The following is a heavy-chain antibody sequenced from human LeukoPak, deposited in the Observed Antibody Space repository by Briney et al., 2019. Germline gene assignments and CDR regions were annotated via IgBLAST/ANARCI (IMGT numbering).Heavy chain of an antibody. CDR2: IFTSGHT. CDR3: ARSYDVSGYSVGFDY. V-gene: IGHV4-4*07. D-gene: IGHD3-22*01. CDR1: GGSMSSYY. Sequence: SETLSLTCTVSGGSMSSYYWSWIRQPAGKGLEWIGRIFTSGHTNYNPSLNSRVTMSVDTSKNQFSLKLSSVTAADTAVYHCARSYDVSGYSVGFDYWGQGILDTVSS. J-gene: IGHJ4*02.